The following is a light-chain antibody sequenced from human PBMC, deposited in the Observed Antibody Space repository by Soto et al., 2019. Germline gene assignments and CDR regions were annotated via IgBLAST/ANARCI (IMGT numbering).Light chain of an antibody. CDR1: SSDVGGYDS. V-gene: IGLV2-14*01. CDR2: EAS. Sequence: QSALTQPASVSGSPGQSITISCTGTSSDVGGYDSVSWYQQHPGKAPKLMIYEASNRPSGVSSRFSGSKSGNTASLTISGLQAEDEADYYCSSYTSSSTVGVFGGGTKLTVL. J-gene: IGLJ2*01. CDR3: SSYTSSSTVGV.